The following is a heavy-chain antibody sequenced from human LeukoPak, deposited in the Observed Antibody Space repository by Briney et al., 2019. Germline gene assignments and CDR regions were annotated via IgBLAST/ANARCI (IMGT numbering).Heavy chain of an antibody. CDR3: AKDRVPDNRWNFDY. V-gene: IGHV3-23*01. D-gene: IGHD1-1*01. Sequence: GQSLRLSCAASGFSISGYTMSWVRRAPGKGLEWVSSFLGSGSASYYADSVKGRFTTSRDTSKNTLYLQMNNLRAEDTAIYYCAKDRVPDNRWNFDYWGQGTQVSVSS. J-gene: IGHJ4*02. CDR2: FLGSGSAS. CDR1: GFSISGYT.